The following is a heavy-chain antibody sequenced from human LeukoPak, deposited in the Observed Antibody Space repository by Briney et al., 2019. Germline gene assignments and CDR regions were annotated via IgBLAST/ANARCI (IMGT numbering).Heavy chain of an antibody. CDR2: IYTSGTT. J-gene: IGHJ4*02. CDR3: ASQTYYDFWSGYSHFDY. D-gene: IGHD3-3*01. Sequence: SETLSLTCAVYGGSFSGYYWNWIRQPAGKGLGWIGHIYTSGTTNYNPSLKSRVTMSVDTSKNQFSLKLSSVTAADTAVYYCASQTYYDFWSGYSHFDYWGQGTLVTVSS. CDR1: GGSFSGYY. V-gene: IGHV4-59*10.